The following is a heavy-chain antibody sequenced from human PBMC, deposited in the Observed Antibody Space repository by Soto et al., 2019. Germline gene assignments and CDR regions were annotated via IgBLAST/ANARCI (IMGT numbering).Heavy chain of an antibody. Sequence: PVGSVRLSCAGSGFTFDDYAMHWVRQAPGKGLEWVSGISWNSGSIGYADSVKGRFTISRDNAKNSLYLQMNSLRAEDTALYYCAKDGYYDSSGYFDYWGQGTLVTVSS. CDR2: ISWNSGSI. CDR3: AKDGYYDSSGYFDY. V-gene: IGHV3-9*01. J-gene: IGHJ4*02. D-gene: IGHD3-22*01. CDR1: GFTFDDYA.